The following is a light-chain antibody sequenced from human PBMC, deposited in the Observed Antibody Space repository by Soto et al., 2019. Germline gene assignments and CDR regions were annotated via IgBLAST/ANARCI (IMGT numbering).Light chain of an antibody. J-gene: IGLJ1*01. V-gene: IGLV2-14*01. CDR1: SSDVAGYNY. CDR2: EVS. CDR3: SSYTSSSTLS. Sequence: QSVLTQPASVSGSPGQSITISCTGTSSDVAGYNYVSWYQQHPGKAPKLMIYEVSNRPSGVSNRFSGSKSGNTASLSISGLQAEDEADYYCSSYTSSSTLSFGTGTKLTVL.